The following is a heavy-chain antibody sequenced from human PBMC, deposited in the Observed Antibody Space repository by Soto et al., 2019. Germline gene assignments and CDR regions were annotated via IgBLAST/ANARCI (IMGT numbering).Heavy chain of an antibody. Sequence: PGESLKISCEASGYSFTSYWIGWVRQMPGKGLEWMGIIHPGDSDTKYSPSFQGQVTISVDKSITTAYLQWSSLKASDTAMYYCARTPGREVAASLEYYYFSGMDVWGQGTTVTVSS. CDR2: IHPGDSDT. J-gene: IGHJ6*02. D-gene: IGHD2-15*01. CDR3: ARTPGREVAASLEYYYFSGMDV. V-gene: IGHV5-51*01. CDR1: GYSFTSYW.